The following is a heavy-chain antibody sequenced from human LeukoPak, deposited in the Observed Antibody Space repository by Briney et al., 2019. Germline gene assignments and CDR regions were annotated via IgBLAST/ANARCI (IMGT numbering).Heavy chain of an antibody. V-gene: IGHV3-23*03. J-gene: IGHJ4*02. D-gene: IGHD1-7*01. Sequence: QAGGSLRLSCAASGFTFSSYAMSWVRQAPGKGLEWVSVIYGAGAGITYYLDSVKGRFTISRDNSRNTVYLQMNSLRAEDTAVYYCARELGDWGQGTLVTVSS. CDR2: IYGAGAGIT. CDR3: ARELGD. CDR1: GFTFSSYA.